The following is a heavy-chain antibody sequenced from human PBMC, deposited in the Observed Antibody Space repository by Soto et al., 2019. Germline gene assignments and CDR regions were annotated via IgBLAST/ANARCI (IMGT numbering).Heavy chain of an antibody. Sequence: WASVKVSCKASGGTFSSYAISWVRQAPGQGLEWMGGIIPIFGTANYAQKFQGRVTITADKSTSTAYMELSSLRSEDTAVYYCARRIQLWLHYFDYWGQGTLVTVSS. CDR1: GGTFSSYA. CDR2: IIPIFGTA. D-gene: IGHD5-18*01. V-gene: IGHV1-69*06. J-gene: IGHJ4*02. CDR3: ARRIQLWLHYFDY.